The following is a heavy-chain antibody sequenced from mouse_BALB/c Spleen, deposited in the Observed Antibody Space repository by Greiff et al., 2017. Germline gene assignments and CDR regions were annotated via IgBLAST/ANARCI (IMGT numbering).Heavy chain of an antibody. D-gene: IGHD1-2*01. CDR2: IDPENGDT. J-gene: IGHJ2*01. V-gene: IGHV14-4*02. Sequence: VQLQQSGAELVRSGASVKLSCTASGFNIKDYYMHWVKQRPEQGLEWIGRIDPENGDTEYAPKFQGKATMTADTSSNTAYLQLSSLTSEDTAVYYCTPIHDDGYVNYFDYWGQGTTLTVSS. CDR1: GFNIKDYY. CDR3: TPIHDDGYVNYFDY.